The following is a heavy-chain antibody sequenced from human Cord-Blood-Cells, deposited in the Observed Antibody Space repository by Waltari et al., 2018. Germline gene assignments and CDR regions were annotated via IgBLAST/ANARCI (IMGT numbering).Heavy chain of an antibody. CDR3: ARKSRCTNGVCYTPFDY. CDR1: GYSISSGYY. D-gene: IGHD2-8*01. Sequence: QVQLQESGPGLVKPSETLSLTCTVSGYSISSGYYWGWIRQPPGKGLEWIGSIYHSGGTYYNPSLKSRVTISVDTSKNHFSLKRSSVTAADTAVYYCARKSRCTNGVCYTPFDYWGQGTLVTVSS. J-gene: IGHJ4*02. CDR2: IYHSGGT. V-gene: IGHV4-38-2*02.